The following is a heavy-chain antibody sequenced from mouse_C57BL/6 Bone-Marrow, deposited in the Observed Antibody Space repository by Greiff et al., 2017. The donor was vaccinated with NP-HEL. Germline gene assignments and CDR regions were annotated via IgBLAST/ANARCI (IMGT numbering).Heavy chain of an antibody. J-gene: IGHJ4*01. D-gene: IGHD1-1*01. Sequence: EVQLQESGPVLVKPGASVKMSCKASGYTFTDYYMNWVKQSHGKSLEWIGVINPYNGGTSYNQKFKGKATLTVDKSSSTAYMELNSLTSEDSAVYYCARWVRYGDYWGQGTSVTVSS. CDR1: GYTFTDYY. V-gene: IGHV1-19*01. CDR2: INPYNGGT. CDR3: ARWVRYGDY.